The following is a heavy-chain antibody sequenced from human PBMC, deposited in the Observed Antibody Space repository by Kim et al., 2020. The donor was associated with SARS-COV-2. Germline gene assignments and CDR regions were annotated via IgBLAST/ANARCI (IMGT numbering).Heavy chain of an antibody. CDR2: ISESSNYM. V-gene: IGHV3-21*01. J-gene: IGHJ6*02. D-gene: IGHD2-15*01. CDR3: AGAPGEVYADYIFQAYRYSSGLDV. Sequence: GGSLRLSCAASGFTFSSYTMIWVRQAPGKGLEWVSSISESSNYMYYADSVKGRFTISRDNAKNSLFLQMNSLRGEDTAVYYCAGAPGEVYADYIFQAYRYSSGLDVWGQGTTVTVSS. CDR1: GFTFSSYT.